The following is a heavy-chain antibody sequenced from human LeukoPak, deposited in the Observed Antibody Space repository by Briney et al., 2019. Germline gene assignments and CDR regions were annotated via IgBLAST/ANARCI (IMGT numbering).Heavy chain of an antibody. Sequence: GRSLRLSCAASGFTFSSYGMSWVRQAPGKGLEWVSAISGSGGSTYYADSVKGRFTISRDNSKNTPYLQMNSLRAEDTAVYYCARGDVLLWFGESSRGVQGTLVTVSS. J-gene: IGHJ4*02. CDR3: ARGDVLLWFGESSR. D-gene: IGHD3-10*01. CDR2: ISGSGGST. CDR1: GFTFSSYG. V-gene: IGHV3-23*01.